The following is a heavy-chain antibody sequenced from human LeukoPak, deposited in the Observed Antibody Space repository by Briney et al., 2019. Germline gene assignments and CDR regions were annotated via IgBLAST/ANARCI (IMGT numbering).Heavy chain of an antibody. Sequence: SETLSLTCTVSGGSISSYYWSWIRQPPGKGLEWIGYIYYSGSTNYNPSLKSRVTISVDTSKNQFSLKLSSVTAADTAVYYCARGSVGSSWYYYYYYYMDVWGKGTTVTVSS. CDR2: IYYSGST. V-gene: IGHV4-59*01. CDR3: ARGSVGSSWYYYYYYYMDV. D-gene: IGHD6-13*01. J-gene: IGHJ6*03. CDR1: GGSISSYY.